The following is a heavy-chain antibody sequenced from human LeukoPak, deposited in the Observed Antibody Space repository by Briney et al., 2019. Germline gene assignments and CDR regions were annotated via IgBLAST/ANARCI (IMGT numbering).Heavy chain of an antibody. CDR2: INAGNGKT. Sequence: SVKVSCKASGFTFTNYAIQWVRQAPGQRLEWMGWINAGNGKTKYSQKFQGRVTITRDTSANTAYMELSSLRSEDTAVYYCARGNWTATSVQYYLDYWGQGTLVTVSS. D-gene: IGHD3/OR15-3a*01. V-gene: IGHV1-3*01. CDR3: ARGNWTATSVQYYLDY. CDR1: GFTFTNYA. J-gene: IGHJ4*02.